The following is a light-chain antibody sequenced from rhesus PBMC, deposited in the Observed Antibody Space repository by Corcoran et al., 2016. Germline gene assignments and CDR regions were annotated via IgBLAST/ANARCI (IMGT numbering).Light chain of an antibody. CDR3: QPYDTWNT. V-gene: IGKV3S9*01. CDR2: DSS. J-gene: IGKJ4*01. Sequence: EIVMTQSPATLSLPPGERATLSCRASQKVSTSVAWSEQTPPQPPRPLIVDSSSSATGIPDSFSGSGSGTDFPLIISSLEPEVIGIYFCQPYDTWNTFAGGTKVEL. CDR1: QKVSTS.